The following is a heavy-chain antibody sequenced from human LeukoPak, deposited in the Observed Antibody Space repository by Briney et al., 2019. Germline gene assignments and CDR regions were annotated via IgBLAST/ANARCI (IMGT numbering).Heavy chain of an antibody. CDR2: IYDSGST. D-gene: IGHD2-15*01. V-gene: IGHV4-59*08. J-gene: IGHJ4*02. Sequence: RPSETLSLTCTVSGGSISVYDWGWIRQPPGKGLEWIGYIYDSGSTNYNPSLMSRVTISVDTSKNQFSLKLSSVTAADTAVYYCARHGSGYCSGGSCYFDYWGQGTLVTVSS. CDR1: GGSISVYD. CDR3: ARHGSGYCSGGSCYFDY.